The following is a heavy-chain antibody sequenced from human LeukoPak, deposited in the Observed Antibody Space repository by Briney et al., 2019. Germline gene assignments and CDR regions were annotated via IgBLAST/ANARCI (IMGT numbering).Heavy chain of an antibody. CDR3: ASSTSMVRGIDY. D-gene: IGHD3-10*01. CDR1: GYILSSYN. CDR2: INPSGGDT. V-gene: IGHV1-46*01. J-gene: IGHJ4*02. Sequence: ASVKVSCKASGYILSSYNMHWVRQAPGQGLEWLGIINPSGGDTKYAQKFQGRVTMTRDTSTSTVYMELSSLRSEDTAVYYCASSTSMVRGIDYWGQGTLVTVSS.